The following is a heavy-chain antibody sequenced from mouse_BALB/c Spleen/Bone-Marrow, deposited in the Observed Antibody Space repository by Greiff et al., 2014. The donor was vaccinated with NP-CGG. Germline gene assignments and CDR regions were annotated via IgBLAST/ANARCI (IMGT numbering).Heavy chain of an antibody. CDR2: IDPANGNT. D-gene: IGHD1-1*01. CDR3: AFYYYGSSLFAY. Sequence: VHVKQSGAELVKPGASVKLSCTASGFNIKDTYMHWVKQRPEQGLEWIGRIDPANGNTKYDPKFQGKATITADTSSNTAYLQLSSLTSVDTAVYYCAFYYYGSSLFAYWGQGTLVTVSA. V-gene: IGHV14-3*02. J-gene: IGHJ3*01. CDR1: GFNIKDTY.